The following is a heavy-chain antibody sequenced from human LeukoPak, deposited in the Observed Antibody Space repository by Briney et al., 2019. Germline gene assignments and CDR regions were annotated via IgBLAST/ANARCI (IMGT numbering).Heavy chain of an antibody. V-gene: IGHV1-18*01. Sequence: ASVKVSCNSSVYTFTSYGISWVRQAPGQGLEWMGWISSYNGNTNYAQKLQGRVTMTTDTSTSTAYMELRSLRSDDKAVYYCARRAVDWNDNYYGMDVWGQGTTVTVSS. CDR3: ARRAVDWNDNYYGMDV. CDR1: VYTFTSYG. J-gene: IGHJ6*02. CDR2: ISSYNGNT. D-gene: IGHD1-1*01.